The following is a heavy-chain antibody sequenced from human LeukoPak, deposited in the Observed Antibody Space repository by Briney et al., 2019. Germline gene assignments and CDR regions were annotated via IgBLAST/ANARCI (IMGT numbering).Heavy chain of an antibody. J-gene: IGHJ4*02. CDR2: FDPEDGET. V-gene: IGHV1-24*01. CDR3: VRHYYGSGTDYYFDY. CDR1: GYTLTELS. D-gene: IGHD3-10*01. Sequence: ASVKVSCKVSGYTLTELSMHWVRQAPGKGLEWMGGFDPEDGETIYAQKFQGRVTMTEDTSTDTAYMELSSLRSEDTAVYYCVRHYYGSGTDYYFDYWGQGTLVTVSS.